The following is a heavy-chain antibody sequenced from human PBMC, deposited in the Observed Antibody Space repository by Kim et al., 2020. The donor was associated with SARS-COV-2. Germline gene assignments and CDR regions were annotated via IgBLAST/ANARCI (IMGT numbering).Heavy chain of an antibody. CDR1: GFTFSDYY. Sequence: GGSLRLSCAASGFTFSDYYMSWIRQAPGKGLEWVSYISSSSSYTNYADSVKGRFTISRDNAKNSLYLQMNSLRAEDTAVYYCARDSPAAAGLTSFDYWGQGTLVTVSS. V-gene: IGHV3-11*06. J-gene: IGHJ4*02. CDR3: ARDSPAAAGLTSFDY. D-gene: IGHD6-13*01. CDR2: ISSSSSYT.